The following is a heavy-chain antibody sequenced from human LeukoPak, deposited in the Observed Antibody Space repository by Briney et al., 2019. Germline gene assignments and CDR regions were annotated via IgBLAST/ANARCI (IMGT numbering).Heavy chain of an antibody. V-gene: IGHV1-46*01. CDR2: INPSGGST. D-gene: IGHD2-15*01. CDR3: ARAPGGGTFDY. J-gene: IGHJ4*02. CDR1: GYTFTSYY. Sequence: GASVKVSCKTSGYTFTSYYMHWVRQAPGQGLEWMGIINPSGGSTSYAQKFQGRVTMTRDTSTSTVYMELSSLRSEDTAVYYCARAPGGGTFDYWGQGTLVTVSS.